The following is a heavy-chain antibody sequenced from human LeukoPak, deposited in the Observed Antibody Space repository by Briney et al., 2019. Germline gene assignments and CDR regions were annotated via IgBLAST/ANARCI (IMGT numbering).Heavy chain of an antibody. D-gene: IGHD5-18*01. CDR2: IIPIFGTA. V-gene: IGHV1-69*06. CDR1: GGTFSSYA. CDR3: ARDVDTAMVEVYYYMDA. J-gene: IGHJ6*03. Sequence: GASVKVSCKASGGTFSSYAISWVRQAPGQGLEWMGRIIPIFGTANYAQKFQGRVTITADKSTSTAYMELSSLRSEDTAVYYCARDVDTAMVEVYYYMDAWGKGTTVTVSS.